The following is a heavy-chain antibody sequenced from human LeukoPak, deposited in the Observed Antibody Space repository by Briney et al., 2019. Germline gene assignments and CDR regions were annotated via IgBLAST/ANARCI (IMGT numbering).Heavy chain of an antibody. CDR3: ARGYWFDP. Sequence: PSETLSLTCAVYGGSFSGYYWSWIRQPPGKGLEWIGEINHSGSTHYNPSLKSRVTISVDTSKNQFSLKLSSVTAADTAVYYCARGYWFDPWGQGTLVTVSS. CDR1: GGSFSGYY. J-gene: IGHJ5*02. V-gene: IGHV4-34*01. CDR2: INHSGST.